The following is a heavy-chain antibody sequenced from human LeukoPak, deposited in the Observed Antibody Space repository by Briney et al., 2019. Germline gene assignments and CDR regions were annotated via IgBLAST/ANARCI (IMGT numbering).Heavy chain of an antibody. J-gene: IGHJ4*02. V-gene: IGHV4-59*01. Sequence: PSETLSLTCTVSGGSISSYYWSWIRQPPGKGLQWIGYIYYSGTTNYNPSLQSRVTMSVDMSKNQFSLKLSSVTAADTAVYYCVRSTGYSCGFGYFAYWSQGTLVTVSS. CDR2: IYYSGTT. CDR1: GGSISSYY. D-gene: IGHD5-18*01. CDR3: VRSTGYSCGFGYFAY.